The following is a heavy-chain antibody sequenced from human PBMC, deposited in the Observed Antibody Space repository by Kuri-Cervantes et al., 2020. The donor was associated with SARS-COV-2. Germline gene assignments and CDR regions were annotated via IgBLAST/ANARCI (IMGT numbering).Heavy chain of an antibody. J-gene: IGHJ6*02. V-gene: IGHV3-30*03. D-gene: IGHD6-19*01. CDR2: ISYDGKRK. Sequence: GGSLRLSCAASGFNFSRIDMHWVRQAPGKGLEWVAVISYDGKRKKCIGFGKGRFTISRDNSKNTLYLQMNSLRAEDTVVYYCARDTGFKIIAVAGTGDYYYGMDVCARGPS. CDR3: ARDTGFKIIAVAGTGDYYYGMDV. CDR1: GFNFSRID.